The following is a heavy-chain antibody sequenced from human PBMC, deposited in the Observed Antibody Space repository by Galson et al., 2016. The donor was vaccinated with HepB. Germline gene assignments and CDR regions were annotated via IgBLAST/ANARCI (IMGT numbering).Heavy chain of an antibody. CDR1: DYTFPSYG. Sequence: SVKVSCKASDYTFPSYGISWVRQAPGQGLEWMGWISAYNGNTNYAQKFQGRVTMTTDTSKSTDYMELRSLTSDDTGVYFCARDGRSGWHGDLEYWGQGTLVTVSS. CDR2: ISAYNGNT. V-gene: IGHV1-18*01. D-gene: IGHD6-19*01. J-gene: IGHJ4*02. CDR3: ARDGRSGWHGDLEY.